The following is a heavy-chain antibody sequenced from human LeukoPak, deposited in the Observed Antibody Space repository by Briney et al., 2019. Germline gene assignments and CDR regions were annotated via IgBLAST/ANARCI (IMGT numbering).Heavy chain of an antibody. Sequence: SETLSLTCTVSGGSISSYYWSWIRQPPEKGLEWIGYIYYSGNTNYNPSLKSRVTISVDTSKNQFSLKLSSVTAADTAVYYCARSGGVAVGDYWGQGTLVSVSS. CDR3: ARSGGVAVGDY. J-gene: IGHJ4*02. CDR2: IYYSGNT. D-gene: IGHD6-19*01. V-gene: IGHV4-59*01. CDR1: GGSISSYY.